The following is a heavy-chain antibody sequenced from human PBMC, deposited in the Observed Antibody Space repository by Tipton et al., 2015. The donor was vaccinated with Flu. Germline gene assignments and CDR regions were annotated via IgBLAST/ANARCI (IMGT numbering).Heavy chain of an antibody. CDR3: ARSTYYYGSGSSDY. CDR2: ISHSGRT. J-gene: IGHJ4*02. CDR1: DYSISRGYY. V-gene: IGHV4-38-2*02. Sequence: GLVKPSETLSLICTVSDYSISRGYYWVWIRQPPGKGLEWIGCISHSGRTYYNPSLKSRVTISVDTAKNQFSQRLSSVTAADTAVYYCARSTYYYGSGSSDYWGQGTLVTVSS. D-gene: IGHD3-10*01.